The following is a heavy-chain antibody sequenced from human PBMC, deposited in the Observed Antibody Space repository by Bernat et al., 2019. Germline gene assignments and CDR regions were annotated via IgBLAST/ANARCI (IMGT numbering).Heavy chain of an antibody. J-gene: IGHJ4*02. CDR2: IKSKTDGGPT. Sequence: EVQLVESGGGLVKPGGSLRLSCAASGFTFSNAWMSWVRQAPGKGLEWVGRIKSKTDGGPTDYAAPVKGRFTISRDDSKNTLYLQMNSLKTEDTAVYYCTTRHTLYYFDYWGQGTLVTVSS. V-gene: IGHV3-15*01. CDR1: GFTFSNAW. CDR3: TTRHTLYYFDY.